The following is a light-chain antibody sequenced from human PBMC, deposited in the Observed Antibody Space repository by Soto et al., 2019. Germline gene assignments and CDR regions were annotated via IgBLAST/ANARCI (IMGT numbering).Light chain of an antibody. CDR1: QSISSY. Sequence: DIQMTQSPSSLSASVGDRVTITCRASQSISSYLHWYQQKPGKAPKLMIYDASNLETGVPSRFSGSGSGTDFTFTISSLQPEDFATYYCQQYENLPLTFGGGTKVDIK. CDR3: QQYENLPLT. J-gene: IGKJ4*01. V-gene: IGKV1-33*01. CDR2: DAS.